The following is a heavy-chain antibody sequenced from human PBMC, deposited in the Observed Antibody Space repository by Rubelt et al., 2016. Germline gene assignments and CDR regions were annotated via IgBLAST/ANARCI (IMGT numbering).Heavy chain of an antibody. D-gene: IGHD6-19*01. J-gene: IGHJ4*02. Sequence: QVQLVQSGAEVKKPGASVKVSCKASGYTFTGYYMHWVRQAPGQGLEWMGWINPHSGGTNYAQKFQGRVNMTRDTALSTAYMWLSRLRSDDTAVYYWARDLYKGPRWLVAYWGQGTLVTVSS. CDR2: INPHSGGT. CDR1: GYTFTGYY. V-gene: IGHV1-2*02. CDR3: ARDLYKGPRWLVAY.